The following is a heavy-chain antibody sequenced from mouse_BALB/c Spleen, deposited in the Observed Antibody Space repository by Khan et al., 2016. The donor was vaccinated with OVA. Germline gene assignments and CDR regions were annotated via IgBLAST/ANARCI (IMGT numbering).Heavy chain of an antibody. CDR2: ISSGGTYT. Sequence: EVMLVESGGGLVKPGGSLKLSCAASGFTFSSYTMSWVRQTPEKRLEWVATISSGGTYTYYVDSVEGRFPLSRDNAKNTLYLEMTSLKSEDTAIYYCTRGEGYYGNPYAIDFWGQGTSVTVSS. D-gene: IGHD2-1*01. CDR1: GFTFSSYT. J-gene: IGHJ4*01. CDR3: TRGEGYYGNPYAIDF. V-gene: IGHV5-6-4*01.